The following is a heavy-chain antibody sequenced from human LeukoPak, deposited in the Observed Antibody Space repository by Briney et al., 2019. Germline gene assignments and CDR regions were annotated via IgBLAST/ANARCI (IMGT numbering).Heavy chain of an antibody. CDR3: ARARLITMVRGVMPNWFDP. CDR1: GGSISNYY. J-gene: IGHJ5*02. V-gene: IGHV4-59*06. Sequence: SETLSLTCTVSGGSISNYYWSWIRQHPGKGLEWIGYIYYSGSTYYNPSLKSRVTISVDTSKNQFSLKLSSVTAADTAVYYCARARLITMVRGVMPNWFDPWGQGTLVTVSS. D-gene: IGHD3-10*01. CDR2: IYYSGST.